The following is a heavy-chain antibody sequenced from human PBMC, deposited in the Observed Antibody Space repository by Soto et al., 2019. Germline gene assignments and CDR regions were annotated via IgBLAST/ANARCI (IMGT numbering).Heavy chain of an antibody. D-gene: IGHD6-6*01. CDR3: ARSIAARSRDDYYYGMDV. CDR1: GYSFPSSG. Sequence: PGESLKISCKGSGYSFPSSGIGGVPQMPGKGLEWMGIIYPGDSDTRYSPSFQGQVTISADKSISTAYLQWSSLKASDTAMYYCARSIAARSRDDYYYGMDVWGQGTTVTVSS. V-gene: IGHV5-51*01. CDR2: IYPGDSDT. J-gene: IGHJ6*02.